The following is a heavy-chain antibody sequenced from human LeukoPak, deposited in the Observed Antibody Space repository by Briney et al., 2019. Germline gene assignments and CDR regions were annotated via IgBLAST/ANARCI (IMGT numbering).Heavy chain of an antibody. Sequence: GGSLRLSCAASGFTFGSYAMSWVRQAPGKGLEWVSAISGSGGSTYYADSVKGRFAISRDNSKNTLYLQMNSLRAEDTAVYYCARKAEYYDILTGRPSYYFDYWGQGTLVTVSS. CDR2: ISGSGGST. J-gene: IGHJ4*02. D-gene: IGHD3-9*01. CDR3: ARKAEYYDILTGRPSYYFDY. V-gene: IGHV3-23*01. CDR1: GFTFGSYA.